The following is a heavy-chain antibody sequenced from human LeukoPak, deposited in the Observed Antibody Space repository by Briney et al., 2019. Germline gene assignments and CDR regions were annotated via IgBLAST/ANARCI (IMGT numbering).Heavy chain of an antibody. D-gene: IGHD3-16*01. CDR1: GGSFSGYY. Sequence: SETLSLTCAVYGGSFSGYYWSWIRQPPGKGLEWIGYIYYSGSTYYNPSLKSRVTISVDTSKNQFSLKLSSVTAADTAVYYCAREAGGDYVDYWGQGTLVTVSS. V-gene: IGHV4-30-4*01. CDR2: IYYSGST. J-gene: IGHJ4*02. CDR3: AREAGGDYVDY.